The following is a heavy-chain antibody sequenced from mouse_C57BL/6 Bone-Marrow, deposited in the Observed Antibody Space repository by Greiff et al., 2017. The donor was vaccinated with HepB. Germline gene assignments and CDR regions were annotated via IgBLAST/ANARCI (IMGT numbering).Heavy chain of an antibody. CDR2: IDPENGDT. D-gene: IGHD2-3*01. Sequence: VQLQQSGAELVRPGASVKLSCTASGFNIKDDYMHWVKQRPEQGLEWIGWIDPENGDTEYASKFQGKATITADTYSNTAYLQLSSLTSEDTAVYYCTTGGWLPRGYWGQGTTLTVSS. V-gene: IGHV14-4*01. J-gene: IGHJ2*01. CDR1: GFNIKDDY. CDR3: TTGGWLPRGY.